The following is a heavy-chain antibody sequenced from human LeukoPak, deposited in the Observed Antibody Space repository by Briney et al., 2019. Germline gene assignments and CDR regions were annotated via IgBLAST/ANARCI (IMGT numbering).Heavy chain of an antibody. D-gene: IGHD3-22*01. V-gene: IGHV3-30*02. CDR3: AKGFRGVRVVITRAFDI. J-gene: IGHJ3*02. CDR2: IRYDGSNK. CDR1: GFTFSSYG. Sequence: GGSLRLSCAASGFTFSSYGMHWVRQAPGKGLEWVAFIRYDGSNKYYADSVKGRFTISRDNSKNTLYLQMNSLRAEDTAVYYCAKGFRGVRVVITRAFDIWGQGTMVTVSS.